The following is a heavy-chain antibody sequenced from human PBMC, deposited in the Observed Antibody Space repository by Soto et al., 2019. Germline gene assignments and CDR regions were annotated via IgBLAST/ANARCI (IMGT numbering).Heavy chain of an antibody. J-gene: IGHJ3*02. Sequence: LSLSCAASGFTFSSYGMHWVRQAPGKGLEWVAVIWYDGSNKYYADSVKGRFTISRDNSKNTLYLQMNSLRAEDTAVYYCARDSSISVAMDAFDIWGQGTMVTVSS. V-gene: IGHV3-33*01. CDR2: IWYDGSNK. CDR3: ARDSSISVAMDAFDI. CDR1: GFTFSSYG. D-gene: IGHD5-12*01.